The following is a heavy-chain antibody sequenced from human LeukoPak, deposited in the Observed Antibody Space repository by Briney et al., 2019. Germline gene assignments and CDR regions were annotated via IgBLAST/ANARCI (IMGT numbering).Heavy chain of an antibody. V-gene: IGHV1-2*02. CDR1: GYTFTGYY. CDR3: ARDSIAVAGTVFY. Sequence: ASVKVSCKASGYTFTGYYLHWVRQAPGQGLEWMGWINPNSGGTNYAQKFQGRVTMTRDTSISTAYMELSRLRSDDTAVYYCARDSIAVAGTVFYWGQGTLVTVSS. D-gene: IGHD6-19*01. CDR2: INPNSGGT. J-gene: IGHJ4*02.